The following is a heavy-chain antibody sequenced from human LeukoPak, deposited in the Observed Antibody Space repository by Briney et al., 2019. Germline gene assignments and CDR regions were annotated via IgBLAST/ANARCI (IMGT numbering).Heavy chain of an antibody. CDR2: IWYDGSNK. Sequence: GGSLRLSCAASGFTFSSYGMHWVRQAPGKGLEWVAVIWYDGSNKYYADSVKGRFTISRDNSKNTLYLQMNSLRAEDTAVCYCARVGEQWLVLPDYWGQGTLVTVSS. CDR1: GFTFSSYG. D-gene: IGHD6-19*01. J-gene: IGHJ4*02. V-gene: IGHV3-33*01. CDR3: ARVGEQWLVLPDY.